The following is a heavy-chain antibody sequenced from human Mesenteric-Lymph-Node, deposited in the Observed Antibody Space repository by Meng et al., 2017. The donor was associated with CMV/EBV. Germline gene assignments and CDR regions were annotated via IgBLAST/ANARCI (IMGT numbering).Heavy chain of an antibody. CDR2: IYSGGST. D-gene: IGHD7-27*01. Sequence: GESLKISCAASGFTVSNNYMSWVRQAPGKGLEWVSVIYSGGSTYYADSVKGRFTISRDNSKNTLYLQMNSLRAEDTAVYYCARGWGYFDYWGQGTLVTVSS. CDR3: ARGWGYFDY. J-gene: IGHJ4*02. CDR1: GFTVSNNY. V-gene: IGHV3-53*01.